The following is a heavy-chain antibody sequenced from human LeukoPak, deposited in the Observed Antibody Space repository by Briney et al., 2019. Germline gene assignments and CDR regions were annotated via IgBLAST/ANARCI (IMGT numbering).Heavy chain of an antibody. V-gene: IGHV3-74*03. CDR1: GFPIMNHW. CDR3: ARDQRVTGRPDIDY. CDR2: IRSDGSST. J-gene: IGHJ4*02. D-gene: IGHD6-6*01. Sequence: GGALRLSSAASGFPIMNHWMHWGRQTPGKGLAWVSPIRSDGSSTTYTDSVKGRFTISRDNAKNTLYLQMNNLRAEDTAMYYCARDQRVTGRPDIDYWGQGTLVIVSS.